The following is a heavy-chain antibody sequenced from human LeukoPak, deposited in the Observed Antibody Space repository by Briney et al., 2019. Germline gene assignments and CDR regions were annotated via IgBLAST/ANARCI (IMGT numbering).Heavy chain of an antibody. CDR1: GYSFSNYW. Sequence: GESLKISCKASGYSFSNYWIGWVRQMPGKGLEWMGIIYPGGSESRYSPSFQGQVTISVDKSISTAYLQWSSLKASDTAMYYCGSQYYGDWFDPWGQGTLVTVSS. V-gene: IGHV5-51*01. J-gene: IGHJ5*02. D-gene: IGHD3-16*01. CDR2: IYPGGSES. CDR3: GSQYYGDWFDP.